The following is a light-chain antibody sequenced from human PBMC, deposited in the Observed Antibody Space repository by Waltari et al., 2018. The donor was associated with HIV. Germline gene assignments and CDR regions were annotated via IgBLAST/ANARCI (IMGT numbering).Light chain of an antibody. CDR3: NSRDKSGNFVV. Sequence: SSELTQDPAVSVALGQTVRITCQGDSLRTYYATWYQQKPGQAPLLVIFDKNNRPSGSPDRFSGSSSGNTASLTITGTQAEDEGDYYGNSRDKSGNFVVFGGGTKLTVL. CDR2: DKN. J-gene: IGLJ2*01. CDR1: SLRTYY. V-gene: IGLV3-19*01.